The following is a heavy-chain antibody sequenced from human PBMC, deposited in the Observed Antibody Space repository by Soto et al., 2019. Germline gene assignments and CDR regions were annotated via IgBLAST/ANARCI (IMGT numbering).Heavy chain of an antibody. D-gene: IGHD3-10*01. CDR1: GFSITDFA. J-gene: IGHJ3*01. CDR3: AKDSGLPRFGTLIPALDL. V-gene: IGHV3-23*01. Sequence: EMQLLESGGGLGRPGGSLRLSCAASGFSITDFAISWVRLAPRKGLEWVATISGGLSTTFYADSVKGRFTISRDTSSNTLYLQLNSLRDDDAAMYYCAKDSGLPRFGTLIPALDLWGKGTMVTVSS. CDR2: ISGGLSTT.